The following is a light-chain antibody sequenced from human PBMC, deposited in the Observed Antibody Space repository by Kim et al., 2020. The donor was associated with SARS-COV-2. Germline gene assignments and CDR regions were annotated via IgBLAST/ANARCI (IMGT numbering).Light chain of an antibody. Sequence: ASIVDTVTISCRASYSVASWLAWYRQKSGKAPELLIYKVSTLETGVPSRFSGSGYGTEFTLTISSLQPDDFASYYCQQYTSYPWTFGQGTKVDIK. CDR2: KVS. CDR3: QQYTSYPWT. CDR1: YSVASW. V-gene: IGKV1-5*03. J-gene: IGKJ1*01.